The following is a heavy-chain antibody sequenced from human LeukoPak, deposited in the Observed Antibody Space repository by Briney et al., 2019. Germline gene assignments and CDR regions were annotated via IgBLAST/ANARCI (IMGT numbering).Heavy chain of an antibody. CDR1: GGSISSGSYY. CDR3: ARQVAGIGLYYFDY. CDR2: IYTSGST. J-gene: IGHJ4*02. D-gene: IGHD6-19*01. V-gene: IGHV4-61*02. Sequence: PSQTLSLTCTVSGGSISSGSYYWRWIRQPAGKGLEWIGRIYTSGSTNYNPSLKSRVTISVDTSKNQFSLKLTSVTAADTAVYYCARQVAGIGLYYFDYWGQGTLVTVSS.